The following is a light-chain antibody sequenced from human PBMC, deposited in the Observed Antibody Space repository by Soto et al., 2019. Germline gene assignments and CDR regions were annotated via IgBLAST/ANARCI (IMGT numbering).Light chain of an antibody. Sequence: QSALTQPASVSGSPGQSIAISCTGTSSDVGGYNYVSWYQRHPGKTPKLIIYDVSNRPSGVSDRFSDSRSGNTASLTISGLQAEDEADYYCSSYTTSNTVVFGGGTKLTVL. J-gene: IGLJ3*02. CDR2: DVS. CDR1: SSDVGGYNY. V-gene: IGLV2-14*03. CDR3: SSYTTSNTVV.